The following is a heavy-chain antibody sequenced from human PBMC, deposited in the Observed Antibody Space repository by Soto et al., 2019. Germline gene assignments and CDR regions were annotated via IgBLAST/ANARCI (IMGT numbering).Heavy chain of an antibody. D-gene: IGHD3-10*01. CDR2: ISYDGSNK. V-gene: IGHV3-30-3*01. Sequence: QVQLVESGGGVVQPGRSLRLSCAASGITFSSYAMHWVRQAPGKGLEWVAVISYDGSNKYYADSVKGRFTISRDNSKNTLYLQMNSLRAEDTAVYYCARGRSYYYGSGSGYWGQGTLVTVSS. CDR3: ARGRSYYYGSGSGY. CDR1: GITFSSYA. J-gene: IGHJ4*02.